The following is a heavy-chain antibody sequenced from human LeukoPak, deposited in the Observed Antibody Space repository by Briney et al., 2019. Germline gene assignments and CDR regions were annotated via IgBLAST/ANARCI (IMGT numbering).Heavy chain of an antibody. CDR3: ARLNAVAGTSDYYYYYGMDV. CDR2: INHSGST. J-gene: IGHJ6*02. CDR1: GFTFSSNG. V-gene: IGHV4-34*01. D-gene: IGHD6-19*01. Sequence: GSLRLSCAASGFTFSSNGINWVRQAPGKGLEWIGEINHSGSTNYNPSLKSRVTISVDTSKNQFSLKLSSVTAADTAVYYCARLNAVAGTSDYYYYYGMDVWGQGTTVTVSS.